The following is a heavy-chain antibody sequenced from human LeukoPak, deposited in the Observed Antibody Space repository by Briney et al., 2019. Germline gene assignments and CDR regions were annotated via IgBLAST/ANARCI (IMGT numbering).Heavy chain of an antibody. D-gene: IGHD6-19*01. CDR3: ARWEYSGGCYYFDY. V-gene: IGHV3-7*04. CDR1: GLTFSSHW. J-gene: IGHJ4*02. Sequence: TGGSLRLSCAASGLTFSSHWMSWVRQAPGKGLEWVANIKQDGSEKYYVDSVKGRFTISRDNAKNSLDLQMNSLRAEDTAVYYCARWEYSGGCYYFDYWGQGTLVTVSS. CDR2: IKQDGSEK.